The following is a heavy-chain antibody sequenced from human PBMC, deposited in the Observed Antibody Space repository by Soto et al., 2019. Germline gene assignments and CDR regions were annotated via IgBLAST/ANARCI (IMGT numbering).Heavy chain of an antibody. CDR2: IIWNDDK. Sequence: QISLQESGLVLLKPTQSLTLTCTFSGFSLSTSREGVGWIRQPPGKALEWLALIIWNDDKRYSPSLKSRLSTTNDTSNTKVVVTISNMGPVDTGTYYCAHSSPSCSNSDDCSASSWCFDPWGPGALVTVSS. D-gene: IGHD3-22*01. CDR3: AHSSPSCSNSDDCSASSWCFDP. V-gene: IGHV2-5*01. J-gene: IGHJ5*02. CDR1: GFSLSTSREG.